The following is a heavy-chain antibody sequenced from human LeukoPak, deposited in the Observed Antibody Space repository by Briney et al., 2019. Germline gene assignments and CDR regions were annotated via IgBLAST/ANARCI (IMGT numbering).Heavy chain of an antibody. Sequence: SETLSLTCTVSGGSISSYYWSWIRQPAGKGLEWIGRIYTSGSTNYNPSLKSRVTMSVDTSKNQFSLKLSSVTAADTAVYYCARDSGQLLGDYYYYYYMDVWGKGTTVTVSS. J-gene: IGHJ6*03. CDR2: IYTSGST. D-gene: IGHD6-13*01. CDR1: GGSISSYY. CDR3: ARDSGQLLGDYYYYYYMDV. V-gene: IGHV4-4*07.